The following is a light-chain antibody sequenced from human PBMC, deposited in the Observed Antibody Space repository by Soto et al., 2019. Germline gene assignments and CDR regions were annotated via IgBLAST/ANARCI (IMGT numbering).Light chain of an antibody. CDR1: EYVPSSC. CDR3: QQYGTSPFT. CDR2: TAS. J-gene: IGKJ5*01. V-gene: IGKV3-20*01. Sequence: EIVLTQSPGTLSLSPGERATLSCRASEYVPSSCLAWYQQHPGQAPRLLIHTASSRATGIPDRFSGIGYGTDFTLTISGLEPEDFAVYHCQQYGTSPFTFGQGTRLEIK.